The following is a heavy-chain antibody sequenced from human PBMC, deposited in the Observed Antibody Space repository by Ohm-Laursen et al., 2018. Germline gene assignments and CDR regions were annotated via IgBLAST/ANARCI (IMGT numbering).Heavy chain of an antibody. Sequence: GTLSLTCAVYGGSFSGYYWSWIRQPPGKGLEWIGEISHRGDTNYIPSLKSRLTISIDTSKSQFSLKLSSVTAADTAIYYCASGGNRGNWFDPWGQGTLVTVSS. D-gene: IGHD1/OR15-1a*01. J-gene: IGHJ5*02. V-gene: IGHV4-34*01. CDR3: ASGGNRGNWFDP. CDR1: GGSFSGYY. CDR2: ISHRGDT.